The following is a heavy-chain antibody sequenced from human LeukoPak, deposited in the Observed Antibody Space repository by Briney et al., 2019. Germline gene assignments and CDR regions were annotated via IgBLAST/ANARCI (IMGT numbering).Heavy chain of an antibody. CDR3: ARGFYRPLRIVDFWSGYQRPNYYYYYMDV. CDR2: INHSGST. V-gene: IGHV4-34*01. J-gene: IGHJ6*03. D-gene: IGHD3-3*01. CDR1: GGSFSGYY. Sequence: SETLSLTCAVYGGSFSGYYWSWIRQPPGKGLEWIGEINHSGSTNYNPSLKSRVTISVDTSKSQFSLKLSSVTAADTAVYYCARGFYRPLRIVDFWSGYQRPNYYYYYMDVWGKGTTVTVSS.